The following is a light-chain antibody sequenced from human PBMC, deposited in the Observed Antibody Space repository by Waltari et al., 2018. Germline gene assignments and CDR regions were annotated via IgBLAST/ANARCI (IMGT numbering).Light chain of an antibody. Sequence: PITQPPSSLSASVGDRVTITCRASQSISTYLNWYQQKPGKAPNLLIYAASSLQSGVPSRFSGSGSGTDFTLTISSLQPEDFATYYCQQSYSPLTFGGGTKVEIK. V-gene: IGKV1-39*01. CDR3: QQSYSPLT. J-gene: IGKJ4*01. CDR1: QSISTY. CDR2: AAS.